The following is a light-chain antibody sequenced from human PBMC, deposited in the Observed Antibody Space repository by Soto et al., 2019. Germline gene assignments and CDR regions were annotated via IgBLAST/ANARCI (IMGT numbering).Light chain of an antibody. CDR3: SSYTSSSTPFL. Sequence: QSALTQPASVSGSPGQSITISCTGTSSDVGGYNYVSWYQQHPGKAPKLMIYEVSNRPSGVSNRFSGSKSGNTASLTISGLXAEDEADYYCSSYTSSSTPFLFGTGTKVTLL. CDR1: SSDVGGYNY. V-gene: IGLV2-14*01. J-gene: IGLJ1*01. CDR2: EVS.